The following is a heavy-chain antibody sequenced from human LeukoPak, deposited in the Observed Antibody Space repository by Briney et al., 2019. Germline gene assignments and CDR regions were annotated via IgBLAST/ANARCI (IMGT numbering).Heavy chain of an antibody. CDR3: ARWDYYDSSGFHDGDWFDP. D-gene: IGHD3-22*01. J-gene: IGHJ5*02. CDR2: IYSGGST. V-gene: IGHV3-66*01. Sequence: GGSLRLSCAASGFTVSSNYMSWVRQAPGKGLEWVSVIYSGGSTYYADSVKGRFTISRDNSKNTLYLQMNSLRAEDTAVYYCARWDYYDSSGFHDGDWFDPWGQGTLVTVSS. CDR1: GFTVSSNY.